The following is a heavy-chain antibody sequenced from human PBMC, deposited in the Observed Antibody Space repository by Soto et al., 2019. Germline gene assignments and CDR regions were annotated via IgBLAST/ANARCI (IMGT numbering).Heavy chain of an antibody. Sequence: SVKVSCKASGGTFSSYAISWVRQAPGQGLEWMGGIIPIFGTANYAQKFQGRVTITADESTSTAYMELSSLRSEDTAVYYCARSLRYYDFWSGPYYYYGMDVWGQGTTVTVSS. V-gene: IGHV1-69*13. CDR3: ARSLRYYDFWSGPYYYYGMDV. J-gene: IGHJ6*02. D-gene: IGHD3-3*01. CDR2: IIPIFGTA. CDR1: GGTFSSYA.